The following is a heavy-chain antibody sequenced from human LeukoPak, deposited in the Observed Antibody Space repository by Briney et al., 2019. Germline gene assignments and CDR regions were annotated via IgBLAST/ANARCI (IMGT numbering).Heavy chain of an antibody. J-gene: IGHJ4*02. CDR2: IYFSGST. CDR3: ARGVVAAPQTFDY. CDR1: GGSISS. Sequence: SETLSLTCTVSGGSISSFYWSWFYWSWIRQPPGKGLEWIGYIYFSGSTNYNPSLKSRVTISVDTSKNQFSLKLSSVTVADTAVYYCARGVVAAPQTFDYWGQGTLVTVSS. D-gene: IGHD2-15*01. V-gene: IGHV4-61*08.